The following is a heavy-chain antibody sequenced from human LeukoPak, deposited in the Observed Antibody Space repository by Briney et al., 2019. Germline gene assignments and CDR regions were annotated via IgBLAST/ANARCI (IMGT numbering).Heavy chain of an antibody. CDR3: ARDREVWSGYYPVYGMDV. V-gene: IGHV1-2*02. J-gene: IGHJ6*02. D-gene: IGHD3-3*01. CDR2: INPNSGGT. Sequence: VAPVKVSCKASGYTFTGYYMHWVRQAPGQGLEWMGWINPNSGGTNYAQKFQGRVTMTRDTSISTAYMELSRLRSDDTAVYYCARDREVWSGYYPVYGMDVWGQGTTVTVSS. CDR1: GYTFTGYY.